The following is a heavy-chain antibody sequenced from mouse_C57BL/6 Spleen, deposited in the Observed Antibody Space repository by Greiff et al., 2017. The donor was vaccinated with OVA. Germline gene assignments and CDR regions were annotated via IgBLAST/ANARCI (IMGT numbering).Heavy chain of an antibody. Sequence: EVQLQQSGGGLVQPGGSMKLSCAASGFTFSDAWMDWVRQSPEKGLEWVAEIRNKANNHATYYAESVKGRFTISRDDSKSSVYLQMNSLRAEDTGIYYCTRSIQLGRDWYFDVWGTGTTVTVSS. CDR1: GFTFSDAW. CDR3: TRSIQLGRDWYFDV. CDR2: IRNKANNHAT. D-gene: IGHD4-1*02. J-gene: IGHJ1*03. V-gene: IGHV6-6*01.